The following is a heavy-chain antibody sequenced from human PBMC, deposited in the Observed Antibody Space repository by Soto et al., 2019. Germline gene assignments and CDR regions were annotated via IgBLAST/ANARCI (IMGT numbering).Heavy chain of an antibody. Sequence: EVQLLESGGGLVQPGGSLRLSCAASGFTFRTFAMAWVRQAPGKGLEWVSTIENSGRGTYYADSVKGRFTISRDNSKNTLYLEMNSLRAEDTAIYYCAKESEVPGQGLDYWGQGTLVTVSS. V-gene: IGHV3-23*05. J-gene: IGHJ4*02. CDR1: GFTFRTFA. CDR3: AKESEVPGQGLDY. CDR2: IENSGRGT.